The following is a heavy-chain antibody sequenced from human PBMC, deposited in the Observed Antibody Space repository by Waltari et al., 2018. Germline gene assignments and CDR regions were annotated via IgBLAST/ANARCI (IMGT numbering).Heavy chain of an antibody. CDR2: IKPSGGST. J-gene: IGHJ3*02. CDR1: GYTFTSYY. Sequence: QVQLVQSGAEVKKPGASVKVSCKASGYTFTSYYMHWVRQAPGQGLEWMGIIKPSGGSTSYAQKFQGRVTMTMDTSTSTVYMELSSLRSEDTAVYYCAGDDALEADSSGPAGAFDIWGQGTMVTVSS. D-gene: IGHD3-22*01. CDR3: AGDDALEADSSGPAGAFDI. V-gene: IGHV1-46*01.